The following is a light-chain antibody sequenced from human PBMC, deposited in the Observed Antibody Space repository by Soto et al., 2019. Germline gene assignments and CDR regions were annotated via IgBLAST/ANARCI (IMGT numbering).Light chain of an antibody. J-gene: IGKJ2*01. CDR1: QSVSSSY. CDR2: GAY. V-gene: IGKV3-20*01. Sequence: EIVLTQSPGILSLSPGERATLSCRASQSVSSSYLAWYQQKPGQAPRLLIYGAYNRATGIPDRFSASGSKTDFTLTISSLEPEDFAVYYCQQYGSSPPYTFGQGTKLEIK. CDR3: QQYGSSPPYT.